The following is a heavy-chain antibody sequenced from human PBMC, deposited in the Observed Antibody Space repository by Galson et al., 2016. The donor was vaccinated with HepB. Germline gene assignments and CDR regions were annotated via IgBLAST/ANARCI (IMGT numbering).Heavy chain of an antibody. CDR1: GFPFTNYA. D-gene: IGHD3-3*01. CDR2: ISSSGDVT. V-gene: IGHV3-23*01. J-gene: IGHJ6*03. Sequence: SLRLSCAASGFPFTNYAMNWVRQVPGKGLEWVSVISSSGDVTFYADSVKGRFSVSRDSSQNTLYLQMNSLRAEDTGIYFCAKAERFWSGFFGDVFFYYMDVWGKGTTVTVSS. CDR3: AKAERFWSGFFGDVFFYYMDV.